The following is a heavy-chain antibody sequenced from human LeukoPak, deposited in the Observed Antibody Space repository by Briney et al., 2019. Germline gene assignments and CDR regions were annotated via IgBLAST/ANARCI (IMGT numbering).Heavy chain of an antibody. CDR2: INHSGST. CDR3: ARDSRMVPYYFDY. V-gene: IGHV4-34*01. CDR1: GGSFSGYY. D-gene: IGHD6-13*01. Sequence: SETLSLTCAVYGGSFSGYYWSWIRQPPGKGLEWIGEINHSGSTNYNPPPKSRVTISVDTSKNQFSLKLSSVTAADTAVYYCARDSRMVPYYFDYWGQGTLVTVSS. J-gene: IGHJ4*02.